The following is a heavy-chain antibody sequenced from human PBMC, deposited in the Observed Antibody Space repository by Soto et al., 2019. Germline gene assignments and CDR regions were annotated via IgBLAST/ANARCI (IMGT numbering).Heavy chain of an antibody. Sequence: GGSLRLSCAASGFTFSSYAMHWVRQAPGKGLEWVAVISYDGSNKYYADSVKGRFTISRDNSKNTLYLQMNSLRAEDTAVYYCARTYSSLGYGMDVWGQGTTVTISS. CDR1: GFTFSSYA. J-gene: IGHJ6*02. V-gene: IGHV3-30-3*01. D-gene: IGHD6-19*01. CDR2: ISYDGSNK. CDR3: ARTYSSLGYGMDV.